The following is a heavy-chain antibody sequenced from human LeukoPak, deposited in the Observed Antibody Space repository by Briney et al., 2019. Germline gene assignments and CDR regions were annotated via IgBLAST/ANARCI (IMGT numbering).Heavy chain of an antibody. CDR2: INHSGST. CDR3: VRHDGRGGATMGAFDS. Sequence: NPSETLSLTCAVYGGSFSGYYWSWIRQPPGKGLEWIGEINHSGSTNYNPSLNSRVTISVVTSKDQFTLQLNSVTAADTAVYYCVRHDGRGGATMGAFDSWGQGSLVTVSS. D-gene: IGHD4/OR15-4a*01. V-gene: IGHV4-34*01. CDR1: GGSFSGYY. J-gene: IGHJ5*01.